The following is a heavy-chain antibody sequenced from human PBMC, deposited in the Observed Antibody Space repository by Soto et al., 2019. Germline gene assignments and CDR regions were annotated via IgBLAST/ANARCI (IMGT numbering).Heavy chain of an antibody. Sequence: ASVKVSCKASGDTFTSYDINWVRQATGHGLEWMGWINPNSGNIGYAQKFQGRVTMTRDTAIRAAYMEVSRLRSDDTAVYYCEAEMTFGKLSVVWRHGTTVTASS. D-gene: IGHD3-16*02. J-gene: IGHJ6*02. V-gene: IGHV1-8*01. CDR2: INPNSGNI. CDR1: GDTFTSYD. CDR3: EAEMTFGKLSVV.